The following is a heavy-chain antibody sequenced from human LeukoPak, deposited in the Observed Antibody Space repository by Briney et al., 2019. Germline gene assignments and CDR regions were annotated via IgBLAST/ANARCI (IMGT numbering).Heavy chain of an antibody. D-gene: IGHD3-3*01. J-gene: IGHJ4*02. CDR2: IIPIFGTA. CDR1: GYTFTSYA. Sequence: SVKVSCKASGYTFTSYAISWVRQAPGQGLEWMGGIIPIFGTANYAQKFQGRVTITTDESTSTAYMELSSLRSEDTAVYYCARVPGYDFWSGYFDYWGQGTLVTVSS. CDR3: ARVPGYDFWSGYFDY. V-gene: IGHV1-69*05.